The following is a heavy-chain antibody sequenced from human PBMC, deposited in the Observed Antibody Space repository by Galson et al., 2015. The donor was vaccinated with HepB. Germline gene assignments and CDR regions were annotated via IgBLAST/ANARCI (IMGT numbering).Heavy chain of an antibody. D-gene: IGHD2-2*01. CDR3: ATKTDAIYFFDY. V-gene: IGHV4-28*01. J-gene: IGHJ4*02. CDR2: IFREGTA. CDR1: GLSIDNKW. Sequence: SETLSLTCAVSGLSIDNKWWVWIRQPPGKGLQWMGYIFREGTAFYNPSPESRLTLSRDNFASQVSLKLSAVTAADTATYYCATKTDAIYFFDYWGQGISVTVSS.